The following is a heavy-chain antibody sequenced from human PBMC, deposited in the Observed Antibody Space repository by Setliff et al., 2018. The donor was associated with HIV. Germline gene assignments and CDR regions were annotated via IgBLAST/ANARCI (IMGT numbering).Heavy chain of an antibody. D-gene: IGHD1-26*01. Sequence: GGSLRLSCAASGFSFSDAWMSWVRQAPGKGLEWVGRIKSKSDGETTDYAAPVKGRFTISRDDSKNTLSLQMNSLKTEDTAIYYCTTDLGSGRFSWNNNWGQGTLVTVSS. V-gene: IGHV3-15*01. CDR3: TTDLGSGRFSWNNN. J-gene: IGHJ4*02. CDR2: IKSKSDGETT. CDR1: GFSFSDAW.